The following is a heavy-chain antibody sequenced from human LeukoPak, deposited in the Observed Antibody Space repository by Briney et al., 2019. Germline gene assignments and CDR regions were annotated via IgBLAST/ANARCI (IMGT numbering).Heavy chain of an antibody. D-gene: IGHD3-3*01. V-gene: IGHV3-30-3*01. Sequence: GGSLRLSCAASGFTFSSYAMHWVRQAPGKGLEWVAVISYDGSNKYYADSVKDRFTISRDNSKNTLYLQMNSLRAEDTAVYYCARHDFWSGSDYWGQGTLVTVSS. J-gene: IGHJ4*02. CDR1: GFTFSSYA. CDR2: ISYDGSNK. CDR3: ARHDFWSGSDY.